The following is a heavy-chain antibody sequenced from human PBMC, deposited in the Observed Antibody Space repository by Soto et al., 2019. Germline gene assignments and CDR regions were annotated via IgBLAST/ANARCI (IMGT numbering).Heavy chain of an antibody. CDR1: GGSISDISYC. Sequence: SETLSLTCTVSGGSISDISYCWGWIRQPPGKGLQWIGCMFYSGATYYNPSLKNRVTLSVDTSNNEFSLKLVSVTAPDTAVYYCARHTRGSDWLDPWGQGTLVTVSS. D-gene: IGHD2-15*01. CDR2: MFYSGAT. CDR3: ARHTRGSDWLDP. J-gene: IGHJ5*02. V-gene: IGHV4-39*01.